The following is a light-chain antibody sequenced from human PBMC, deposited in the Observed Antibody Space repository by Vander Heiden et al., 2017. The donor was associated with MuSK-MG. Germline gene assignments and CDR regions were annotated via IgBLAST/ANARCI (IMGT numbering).Light chain of an antibody. Sequence: VFTQPPGPLSLAPGERATLSCRASQSVSSSYLAWYQQKPGQAPRLLIYGASSRATGIPDRFSGSGSGTDFTLTISRLEPEDFAVYHCQQYGSSQYTFGQGTKLEIK. J-gene: IGKJ2*01. CDR3: QQYGSSQYT. V-gene: IGKV3-20*01. CDR2: GAS. CDR1: QSVSSSY.